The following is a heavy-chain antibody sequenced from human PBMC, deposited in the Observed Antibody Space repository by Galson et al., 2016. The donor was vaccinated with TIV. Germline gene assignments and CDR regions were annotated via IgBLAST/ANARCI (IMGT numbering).Heavy chain of an antibody. D-gene: IGHD3-16*01. CDR2: INAGNGNK. Sequence: SVKVSCKASGYTFTSRAVHWVRQAPGQSLEWMAWINAGNGNKKYSENFQGRLTITRDTSASTVYMELSSLRSEDTAVYYCARDGGGTPAKSLSYWGQGTLVTVSS. CDR1: GYTFTSRA. V-gene: IGHV1-3*01. CDR3: ARDGGGTPAKSLSY. J-gene: IGHJ4*02.